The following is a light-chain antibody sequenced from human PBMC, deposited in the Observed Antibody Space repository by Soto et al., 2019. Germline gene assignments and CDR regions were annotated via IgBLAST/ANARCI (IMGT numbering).Light chain of an antibody. Sequence: QSVLTQPPSVSAAPGQKVTISCSGSSSNIGSNYVSWYQQLPGTAPKLLIYDNGKRPSGIPDRFSGSQSGTSATLGITGLQTGDEAGYYCGTWDNSLSAVFGGGTQLTVL. CDR1: SSNIGSNY. V-gene: IGLV1-51*01. J-gene: IGLJ2*01. CDR2: DNG. CDR3: GTWDNSLSAV.